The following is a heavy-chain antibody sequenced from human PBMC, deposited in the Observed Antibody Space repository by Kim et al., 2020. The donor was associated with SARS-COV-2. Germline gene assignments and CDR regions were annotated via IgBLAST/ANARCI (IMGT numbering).Heavy chain of an antibody. D-gene: IGHD6-19*01. J-gene: IGHJ4*02. Sequence: RFTISRDNSKNTLYLQMNSLRAEDTAVYYCARENYLLGYSSGWTQTLFDYWGQGTLVTVSS. V-gene: IGHV3-30*07. CDR3: ARENYLLGYSSGWTQTLFDY.